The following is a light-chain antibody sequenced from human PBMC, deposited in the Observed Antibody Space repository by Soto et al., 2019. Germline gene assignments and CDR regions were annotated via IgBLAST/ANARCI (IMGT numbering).Light chain of an antibody. CDR1: QTFTSNF. CDR3: RQYGRLLGLG. CDR2: GAS. J-gene: IGKJ4*01. V-gene: IGKV3-20*01. Sequence: GLTKSPGTLSLSPGDRATLSCRASQTFTSNFLAWYQQKPGRVPRHLIYGASSRDTGIPDRFRGSGSGPDFTLNISSLEAEDLAVYYCRQYGRLLGLGFGG.